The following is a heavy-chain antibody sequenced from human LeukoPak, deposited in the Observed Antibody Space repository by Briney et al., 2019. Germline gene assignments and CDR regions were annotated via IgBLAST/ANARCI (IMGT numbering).Heavy chain of an antibody. CDR2: AYYRSRWNI. CDR3: ARNLRPVFDY. V-gene: IGHV6-1*01. Sequence: SQTLSLTCAISGDSVSSSSSAWSWIRQSPSRGLEWLGRAYYRSRWNIDYAVSVKSRITINPDTSKNQFPLQLNSVTPEDAAVYYCARNLRPVFDYWGQGTLVTVSS. J-gene: IGHJ4*02. CDR1: GDSVSSSSSA.